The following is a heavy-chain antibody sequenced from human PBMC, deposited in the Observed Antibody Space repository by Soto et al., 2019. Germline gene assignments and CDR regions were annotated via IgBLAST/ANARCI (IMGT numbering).Heavy chain of an antibody. D-gene: IGHD4-17*01. CDR2: ISGSGGST. CDR1: GFTFSSYA. CDR3: AKAQLTPPPGYGDIIDY. J-gene: IGHJ4*02. Sequence: GGSLRLSCAASGFTFSSYAMSWVRQAPGKGLEWVSAISGSGGSTYYADSVKGRFTIARDNSKNTLYLQMNSLRAEDTAVYYCAKAQLTPPPGYGDIIDYWGQGTLVTVSS. V-gene: IGHV3-23*01.